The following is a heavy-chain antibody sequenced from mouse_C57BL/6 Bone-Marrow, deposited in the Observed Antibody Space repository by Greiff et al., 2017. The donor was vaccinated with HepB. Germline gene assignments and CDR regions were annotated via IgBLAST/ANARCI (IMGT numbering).Heavy chain of an antibody. CDR2: ISSGGSYT. V-gene: IGHV5-6*01. CDR1: GFTFSSYG. CDR3: ARPELLDY. D-gene: IGHD2-1*01. Sequence: EVQGVESGGDLVKPGGSLKLSCAASGFTFSSYGMSWVRQTPDKRLEWVATISSGGSYTSYPDSVKGRFTISRDNAKNTLYLQMSSLKSEDTAMYYCARPELLDYWGQGTTLTVSS. J-gene: IGHJ2*01.